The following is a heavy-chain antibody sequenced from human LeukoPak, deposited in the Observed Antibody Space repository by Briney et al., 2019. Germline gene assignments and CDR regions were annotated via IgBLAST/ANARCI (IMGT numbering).Heavy chain of an antibody. CDR3: ARADFYGSGSHPPGGFDY. J-gene: IGHJ4*02. V-gene: IGHV3-30*04. CDR1: GFIFSTYA. D-gene: IGHD3-10*01. Sequence: PAGSLRLSCAASGFIFSTYAMHWVRQAPGKGLEWVAVISYDGSNTYYADSVKGRFTISRDSSKNTLHPQMSSLRAEDTAVYYCARADFYGSGSHPPGGFDYWGQGTLVTVSS. CDR2: ISYDGSNT.